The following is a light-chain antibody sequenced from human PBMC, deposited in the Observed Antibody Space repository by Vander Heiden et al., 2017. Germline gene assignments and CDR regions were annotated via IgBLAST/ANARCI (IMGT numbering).Light chain of an antibody. Sequence: QSVLTPPPSVSGAPGQRVTISCTGSNSTIGAGYDVHWYQHLPGTAPKLLIYDNISRPSGVPERFSGSKSGTTASLTITGLRAEDDADYYCQSHDNALSGVVFGGGTKVTVL. CDR2: DNI. CDR1: NSTIGAGYD. V-gene: IGLV1-40*01. CDR3: QSHDNALSGVV. J-gene: IGLJ2*01.